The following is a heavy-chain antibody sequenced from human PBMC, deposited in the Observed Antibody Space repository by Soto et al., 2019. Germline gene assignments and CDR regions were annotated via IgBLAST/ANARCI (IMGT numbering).Heavy chain of an antibody. V-gene: IGHV4-59*08. CDR1: GGSMSSYY. D-gene: IGHD3-10*01. CDR2: IYYSGST. CDR3: ARRYGSFFDI. J-gene: IGHJ3*02. Sequence: SETLSLTCTVSGGSMSSYYWSWSRQPPGKGLEWIGYIYYSGSTNYNPSLKSRLTISVDTSKNQFSLKLSSVTAADTAVYYCARRYGSFFDIWGQGTMVTVSS.